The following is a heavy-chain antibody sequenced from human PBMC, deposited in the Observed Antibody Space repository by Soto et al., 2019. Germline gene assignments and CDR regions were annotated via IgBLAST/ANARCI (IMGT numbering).Heavy chain of an antibody. J-gene: IGHJ3*02. D-gene: IGHD3-22*01. Sequence: SVKVSCKASGGTFSSYAISWVRQAPGQGLEWMGGIIPIFGTANYAQKFQGRVTITADESTSTAYMELSSLRSEDTAVYYCAAVDSGYYDAFDIWGQGTMVTVAS. CDR2: IIPIFGTA. V-gene: IGHV1-69*13. CDR1: GGTFSSYA. CDR3: AAVDSGYYDAFDI.